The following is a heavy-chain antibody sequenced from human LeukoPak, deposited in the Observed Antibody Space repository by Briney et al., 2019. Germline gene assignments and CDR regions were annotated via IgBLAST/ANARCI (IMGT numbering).Heavy chain of an antibody. J-gene: IGHJ4*02. CDR2: INWNGGST. V-gene: IGHV3-20*04. Sequence: GGSLRLPCAASGFTFDDYGMSWVRQAPGKGLEWVSGINWNGGSTGYADSVKGRFTISRDNTKNSLYLQMNSLRAEDTALYYCARALGAGEATVFAYWGQGTLVTVSS. CDR3: ARALGAGEATVFAY. CDR1: GFTFDDYG. D-gene: IGHD1-26*01.